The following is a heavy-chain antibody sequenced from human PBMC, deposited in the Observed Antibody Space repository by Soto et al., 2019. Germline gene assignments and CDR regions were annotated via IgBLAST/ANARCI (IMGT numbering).Heavy chain of an antibody. V-gene: IGHV1-69*08. CDR1: RGTFSSYT. J-gene: IGHJ5*02. D-gene: IGHD4-17*01. CDR3: ARDRDYGDYSPDNWFDP. CDR2: IIPILGIA. Sequence: QVQLVQSGAEVKKPGSSVKVSCKASRGTFSSYTISWVRQAPGQGLEWMGRIIPILGIANYAQKFQGRVTITADKSTSTAYMELSSLRSEDTAVYYCARDRDYGDYSPDNWFDPWGQGTLVTVSS.